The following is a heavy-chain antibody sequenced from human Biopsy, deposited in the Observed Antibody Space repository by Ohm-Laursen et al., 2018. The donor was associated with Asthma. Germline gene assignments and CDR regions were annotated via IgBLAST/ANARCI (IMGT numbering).Heavy chain of an antibody. CDR2: ITDTSRYI. V-gene: IGHV3-21*01. CDR3: AREGVFCGGLCYSPPDF. D-gene: IGHD2-21*02. Sequence: SLRLSCTASGFTFSHYNMNWVRQAPGKGLEWVSSITDTSRYIKYADSVKGRFTISRDNAKNSLYLQMNSLRAEDTAVYYCAREGVFCGGLCYSPPDFWGQGTLVTVSS. CDR1: GFTFSHYN. J-gene: IGHJ4*02.